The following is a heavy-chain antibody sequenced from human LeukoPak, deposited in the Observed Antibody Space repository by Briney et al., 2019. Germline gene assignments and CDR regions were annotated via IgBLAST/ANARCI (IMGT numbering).Heavy chain of an antibody. D-gene: IGHD3-22*01. V-gene: IGHV1-18*01. Sequence: ASVKVSCKASGYTFNNFGITWVRQAPGQGLEWMGWISPYNGNTNYAQMLQGRVTVTTDTSISTAYMELSRLRSDDTAVYYCARVLGSSGYYGYWGQGTLVTVSS. J-gene: IGHJ4*02. CDR1: GYTFNNFG. CDR2: ISPYNGNT. CDR3: ARVLGSSGYYGY.